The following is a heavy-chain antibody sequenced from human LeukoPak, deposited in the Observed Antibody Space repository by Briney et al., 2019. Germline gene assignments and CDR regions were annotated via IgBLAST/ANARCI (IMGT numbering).Heavy chain of an antibody. Sequence: GGSLRLSCAASGFTFSSYSMNWVRQAPGKGLEWVSSISSSSSYIYYADSVKGRFTISRDNAKNSLYLQMNSLRAEDTAVYYCARDRSRSGGWYYFDYWGQGTLVTVSS. J-gene: IGHJ4*02. D-gene: IGHD6-19*01. CDR1: GFTFSSYS. CDR2: ISSSSSYI. V-gene: IGHV3-21*01. CDR3: ARDRSRSGGWYYFDY.